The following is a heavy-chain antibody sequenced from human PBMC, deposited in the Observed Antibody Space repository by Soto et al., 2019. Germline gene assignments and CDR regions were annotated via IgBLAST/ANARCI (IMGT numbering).Heavy chain of an antibody. J-gene: IGHJ3*01. D-gene: IGHD4-17*01. V-gene: IGHV1-18*01. CDR1: GYTSNTYG. Sequence: ASVKVSCKASGYTSNTYGISWVRQAPGQGLEWMGWISAYNGHTKYAQKFQGRVTLTMTTETSTSTAYMDLRSLRSGDTAVYFCARDEATVSRGPFDFWGQGTMVTVSS. CDR3: ARDEATVSRGPFDF. CDR2: ISAYNGHT.